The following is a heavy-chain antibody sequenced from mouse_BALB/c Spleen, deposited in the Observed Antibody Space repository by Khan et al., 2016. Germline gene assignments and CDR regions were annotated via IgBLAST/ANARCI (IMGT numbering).Heavy chain of an antibody. V-gene: IGHV13-2*02. J-gene: IGHJ1*01. CDR1: GFSFSNYR. D-gene: IGHD1-1*01. Sequence: VQLLETGGGLVRPGNSLTLSCAISGFSFSNYRMHWLRQPPGKRLEWFAVITGKSDNYGANYAESVKGRFTLSRDNSKFSVYLQLNRLREEATATYYSSRGSYDGNSYFDVGGAGTTVTVSS. CDR2: ITGKSDNYGA. CDR3: SRGSYDGNSYFDV.